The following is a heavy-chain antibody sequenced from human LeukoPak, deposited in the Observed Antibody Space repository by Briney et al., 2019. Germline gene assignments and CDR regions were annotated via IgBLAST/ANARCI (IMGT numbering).Heavy chain of an antibody. CDR3: ARLDSGWSRYYYYYYMDV. J-gene: IGHJ6*03. CDR2: IYYSGST. CDR1: GGSISSYY. V-gene: IGHV4-59*08. D-gene: IGHD6-19*01. Sequence: PSETLSLTCTVSGGSISSYYWSWIRQPPGKGLEWIGYIYYSGSTNYNPSLKSRVTTSVDTSKNQFSLKLSSVTAADTAVYYCARLDSGWSRYYYYYYMDVWGKGTTVTVSS.